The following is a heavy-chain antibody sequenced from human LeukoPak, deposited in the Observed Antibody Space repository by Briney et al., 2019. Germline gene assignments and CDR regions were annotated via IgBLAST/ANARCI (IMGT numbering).Heavy chain of an antibody. CDR2: IYYSGST. CDR3: ERGAAAAAWFDP. V-gene: IGHV4-59*01. D-gene: IGHD6-13*01. Sequence: SETLSLTCTVSGGSISSYYWSWIRQPPGKGLEWIGYIYYSGSTNYNPSLKSRVTISVDTSKNQFSLKLSSVTAADTAVYYCERGAAAAAWFDPWGQGTLVTVSS. J-gene: IGHJ5*02. CDR1: GGSISSYY.